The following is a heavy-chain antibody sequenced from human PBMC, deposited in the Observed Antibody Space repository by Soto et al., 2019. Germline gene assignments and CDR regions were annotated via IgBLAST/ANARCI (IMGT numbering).Heavy chain of an antibody. CDR1: SGTISSSNW. CDR3: AGLGMVAAHREFDP. J-gene: IGHJ5*02. D-gene: IGHD2-15*01. V-gene: IGHV4-4*02. Sequence: PSETLSLTCAVSSGTISSSNWWTWVRQPPGKGLEWIGEINQSGSPNYNPSLRSRVTISVDKSKSQFFLKLSSVTPADTAIYYCAGLGMVAAHREFDPWGQGTLVTVST. CDR2: INQSGSP.